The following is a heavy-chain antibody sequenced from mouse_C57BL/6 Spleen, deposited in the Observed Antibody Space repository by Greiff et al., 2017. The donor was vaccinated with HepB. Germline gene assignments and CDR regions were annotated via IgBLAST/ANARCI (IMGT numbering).Heavy chain of an antibody. J-gene: IGHJ1*03. V-gene: IGHV1-74*01. Sequence: QVQLQQPGAELVKPGASVKVSCKASGYTFTSYWMHWVKQRPGQGLEWIGWIYPSDGDTNYNQKFKGKATLTVDKSSSTAYMQLSSLTSEDSAVYYCAMDGTHWHFDVWGTVTTVTVSS. D-gene: IGHD2-1*01. CDR1: GYTFTSYW. CDR2: IYPSDGDT. CDR3: AMDGTHWHFDV.